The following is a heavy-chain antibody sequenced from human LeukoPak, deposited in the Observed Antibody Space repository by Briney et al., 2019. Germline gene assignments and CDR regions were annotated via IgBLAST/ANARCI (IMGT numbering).Heavy chain of an antibody. CDR1: GFTFSSYG. CDR2: IWYDGSNK. Sequence: PGRSLRLSCAASGFTFSSYGMHWVRQAPGKGLEWVAVIWYDGSNKYYADSVKGRFTISRDNSKNTLYLQMNSLRAEDTAVYYCARGENTIFGVVLDYWGQGTLVTVSS. D-gene: IGHD3-3*01. CDR3: ARGENTIFGVVLDY. J-gene: IGHJ4*02. V-gene: IGHV3-33*08.